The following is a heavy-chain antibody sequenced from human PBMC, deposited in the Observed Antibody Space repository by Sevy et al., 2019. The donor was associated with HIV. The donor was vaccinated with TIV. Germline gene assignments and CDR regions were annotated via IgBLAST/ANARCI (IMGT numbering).Heavy chain of an antibody. Sequence: LGGSLRLSCAASGFTFSDHYMSWIRQAPGKGLEWISYISSRTGYTNYAESVKGRFTISRDDAKNSVYLQMNSLRAEDTAVYYCARGGILTGYYSWLDYWGQGTLVTVSS. J-gene: IGHJ4*02. V-gene: IGHV3-11*06. CDR2: ISSRTGYT. CDR1: GFTFSDHY. D-gene: IGHD3-9*01. CDR3: ARGGILTGYYSWLDY.